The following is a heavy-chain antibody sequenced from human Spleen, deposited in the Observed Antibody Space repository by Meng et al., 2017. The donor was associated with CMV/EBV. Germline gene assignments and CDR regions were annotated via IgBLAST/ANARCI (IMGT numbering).Heavy chain of an antibody. J-gene: IGHJ4*02. CDR1: GFTFSSYA. CDR2: ISYDGSNK. Sequence: GESLKISCAASGFTFSSYAMHWVRQAPGKGLEWVAVISYDGSNKYYADSVKGRFTISRDNAKSSLYLYMDSLRAEDTALYYCARDPDARNPIFGVAQYWGQGTLVTVSS. D-gene: IGHD3-3*01. V-gene: IGHV3-30-3*01. CDR3: ARDPDARNPIFGVAQY.